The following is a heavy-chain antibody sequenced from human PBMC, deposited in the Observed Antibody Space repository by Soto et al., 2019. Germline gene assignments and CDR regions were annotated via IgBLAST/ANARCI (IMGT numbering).Heavy chain of an antibody. J-gene: IGHJ3*02. V-gene: IGHV6-1*01. Sequence: KQSQTLSLTCAISGDSVSSNSAAWNWIRQSPSRGLEWLGKTYYRSKWYNDYAVSVKSRITINPDTSKNQFSLQLNSVTPEDTAVYYCASLSLTGLDALDIWGQGTMVTVSS. CDR2: TYYRSKWYN. CDR1: GDSVSSNSAA. CDR3: ASLSLTGLDALDI. D-gene: IGHD1-20*01.